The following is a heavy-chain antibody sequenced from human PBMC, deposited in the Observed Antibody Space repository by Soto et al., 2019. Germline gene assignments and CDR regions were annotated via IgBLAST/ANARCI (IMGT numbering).Heavy chain of an antibody. D-gene: IGHD6-13*01. CDR2: ISSSSSYI. J-gene: IGHJ6*02. Sequence: GGSLRLSCAASGFTFSSYSMNWVRQAPGKGLEWVSSISSSSSYIYYADSVKGRFTISRDNAKNSLYLQMNSLRAEDTAVYYCARGTAAAGPYHYYGMDVWGQGTTVTVSS. CDR1: GFTFSSYS. V-gene: IGHV3-21*01. CDR3: ARGTAAAGPYHYYGMDV.